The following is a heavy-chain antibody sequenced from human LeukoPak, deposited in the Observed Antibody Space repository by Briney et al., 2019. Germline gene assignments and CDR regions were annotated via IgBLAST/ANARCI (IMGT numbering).Heavy chain of an antibody. D-gene: IGHD3-3*01. CDR1: GFTFSSYA. J-gene: IGHJ6*02. CDR3: AKVLLRFLEWFSYYGMDV. V-gene: IGHV3-23*01. CDR2: ISGSGGST. Sequence: PGGSLRLSCAASGFTFSSYAMSWVRQAPGKGLEWVSAISGSGGSTYYADSVKGRFTISRDNSKNTLYLQMNSLRAEDTAVYCCAKVLLRFLEWFSYYGMDVWAKGPRSPSP.